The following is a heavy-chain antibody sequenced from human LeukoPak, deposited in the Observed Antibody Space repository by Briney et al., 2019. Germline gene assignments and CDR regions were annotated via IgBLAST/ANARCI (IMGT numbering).Heavy chain of an antibody. Sequence: GGSLRLSCAASGFTFSSYWMSWVRQAPGKGLEWVANIKQDGREKYYVDSVKGRFTISRDNAKNSLYLQMNSLRAEDTAMYYCVRWGYSSGCWDYWGQGTLVTVSS. V-gene: IGHV3-7*01. J-gene: IGHJ4*02. CDR1: GFTFSSYW. D-gene: IGHD6-19*01. CDR2: IKQDGREK. CDR3: VRWGYSSGCWDY.